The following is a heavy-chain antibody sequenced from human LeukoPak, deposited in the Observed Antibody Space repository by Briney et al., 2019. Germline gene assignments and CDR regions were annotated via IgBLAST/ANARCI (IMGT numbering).Heavy chain of an antibody. J-gene: IGHJ4*02. CDR3: ARGYYYDSSGYYRTFDY. CDR2: ISSSSSYI. V-gene: IGHV3-21*01. CDR1: GFTFSSYS. Sequence: PGGSLRLSCAASGFTFSSYSMNWVRQAPGKGLEWVSSISSSSSYIYYADSVKGRFTISRDNAKNPLYLQMNSLRAEDTAVYYCARGYYYDSSGYYRTFDYWGQGTLVTVSS. D-gene: IGHD3-22*01.